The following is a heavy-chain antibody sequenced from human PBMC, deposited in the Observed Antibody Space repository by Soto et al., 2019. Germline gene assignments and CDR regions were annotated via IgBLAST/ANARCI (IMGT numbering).Heavy chain of an antibody. Sequence: GALRLSCAASGFTFSRYAMSWVRQAPGKGLEWVANINGSGSSKYYVDSVKGRFTISRDNAKNSLYLQMNSLRAGDTAVYYCARDAAFDIWGQGTMVTVSS. CDR1: GFTFSRYA. V-gene: IGHV3-7*01. CDR3: ARDAAFDI. CDR2: INGSGSSK. J-gene: IGHJ3*02.